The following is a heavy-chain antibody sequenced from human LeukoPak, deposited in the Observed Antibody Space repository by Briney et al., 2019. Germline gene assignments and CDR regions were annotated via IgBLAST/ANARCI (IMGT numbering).Heavy chain of an antibody. Sequence: AVTVSRKASGGTFSSYAISWVRQAPGHGLEWMGGIIPILGTANYPQKLQGRVTITTDETTSPAYMDPSAQRSDGPALDYCARGPSGDWGYRGCGSYGVLDYWGQGTLVTVSS. CDR2: IIPILGTA. V-gene: IGHV1-69*05. D-gene: IGHD1-26*01. CDR1: GGTFSSYA. J-gene: IGHJ4*02. CDR3: ARGPSGDWGYRGCGSYGVLDY.